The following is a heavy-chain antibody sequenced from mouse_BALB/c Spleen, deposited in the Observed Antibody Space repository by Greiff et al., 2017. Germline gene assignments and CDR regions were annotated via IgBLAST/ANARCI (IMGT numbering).Heavy chain of an antibody. V-gene: IGHV5-4*02. CDR3: ARDRDYGYGAMDY. D-gene: IGHD1-2*01. Sequence: DVMLVESGGGLVKPGGSLKLSCAASGFTFSDYYMYWVRQTPEKRLEWVATISDGGSYTYYPDSVKGRFTISRDNAKNNLYLQMSSLKSEDTAMYYCARDRDYGYGAMDYWGQGTSVTVSS. J-gene: IGHJ4*01. CDR2: ISDGGSYT. CDR1: GFTFSDYY.